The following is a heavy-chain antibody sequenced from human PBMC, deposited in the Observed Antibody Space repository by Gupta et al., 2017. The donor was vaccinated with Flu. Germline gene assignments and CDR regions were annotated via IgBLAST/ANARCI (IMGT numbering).Heavy chain of an antibody. D-gene: IGHD2-15*01. CDR1: GGSISSGGYY. CDR2: RDYMGRS. V-gene: IGHV4-31*03. J-gene: IGHJ3*02. CDR3: AKEYGGNGLDT. Sequence: QVQLQESGPGLVKPSHTLSLTCTFSGGSISSGGYYWSWIRQHTGKGMEWIGYRDYMGRSSSNPSRNSCATIPGDTPKTQFSLKRSSVSAADLAVYYAAKEYGGNGLDTGGQGTMVTVSS.